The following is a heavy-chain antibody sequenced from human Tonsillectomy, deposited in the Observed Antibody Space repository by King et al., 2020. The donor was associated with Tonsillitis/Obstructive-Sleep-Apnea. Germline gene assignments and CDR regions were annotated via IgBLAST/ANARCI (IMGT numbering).Heavy chain of an antibody. CDR3: AKDTTSSIAAAGYYGMDV. CDR2: IGGSGGST. J-gene: IGHJ6*02. Sequence: VQLVESGGGLVQPGGSLRLSCAASGFTFSNYAMSWVRQAPGKGLEWVSDIGGSGGSTYYADSVKGRFTISRDNSKNTLYLQMNSLRAEDTAVYYCAKDTTSSIAAAGYYGMDVWGQGTTVTVSS. CDR1: GFTFSNYA. D-gene: IGHD6-13*01. V-gene: IGHV3-23*04.